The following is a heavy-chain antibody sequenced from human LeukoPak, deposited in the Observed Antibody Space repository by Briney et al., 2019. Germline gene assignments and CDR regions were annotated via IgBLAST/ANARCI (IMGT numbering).Heavy chain of an antibody. CDR1: GYTFTSYY. CDR3: ATDSAAVADTGYFQH. V-gene: IGHV1-46*01. J-gene: IGHJ1*01. Sequence: ASVKVSCKASGYTFTSYYMHWVRQAPGQGLEWMGIINPSGGSTSYAQKFQGRVTMTEDTSTDTAYMELSSLRSEDTAVYYCATDSAAVADTGYFQHWGQGTLVTVSS. D-gene: IGHD6-19*01. CDR2: INPSGGST.